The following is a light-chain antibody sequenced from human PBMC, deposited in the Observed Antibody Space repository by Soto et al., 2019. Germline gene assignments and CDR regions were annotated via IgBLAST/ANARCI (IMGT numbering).Light chain of an antibody. CDR2: GAA. CDR3: QVYNNWPPWT. CDR1: QSINSN. Sequence: VLTQSPATLSVSPGERATLSCRASQSINSNLAWYQQKPGQAPRLLIFGAATRANGIPARFSGRGSGTEFTLTIRSLQSEDFAVYYCQVYNNWPPWTFGQGTKVEIK. J-gene: IGKJ1*01. V-gene: IGKV3-15*01.